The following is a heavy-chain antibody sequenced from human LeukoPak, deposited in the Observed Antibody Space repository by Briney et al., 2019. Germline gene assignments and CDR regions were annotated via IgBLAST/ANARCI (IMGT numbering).Heavy chain of an antibody. CDR3: ANRNYYGSGTFFDY. CDR1: GFTFNSYA. Sequence: PGGSLRLSCAASGFTFNSYAMSWVRQAPGKGLEWVSAFSGSGGSTYYADSVKGRFTISRDNSKNTLYLQMNSLRAEDTAVYYCANRNYYGSGTFFDYWGQGTLVTVSP. CDR2: FSGSGGST. D-gene: IGHD3-10*01. V-gene: IGHV3-23*01. J-gene: IGHJ4*02.